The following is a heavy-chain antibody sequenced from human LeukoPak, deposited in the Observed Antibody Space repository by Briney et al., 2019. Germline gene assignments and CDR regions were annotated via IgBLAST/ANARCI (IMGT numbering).Heavy chain of an antibody. V-gene: IGHV4-34*01. Sequence: KTSETLSLTCAVYGGSFSGYYWSWIRQPPGKGLEWIGEINHSGSTNYNAALKRRVTISVEKSKKKISLKLSSVTAADTAVYYCARGIVGATWFDPWGQGTLVTVSS. CDR2: INHSGST. D-gene: IGHD1-26*01. CDR1: GGSFSGYY. CDR3: ARGIVGATWFDP. J-gene: IGHJ5*02.